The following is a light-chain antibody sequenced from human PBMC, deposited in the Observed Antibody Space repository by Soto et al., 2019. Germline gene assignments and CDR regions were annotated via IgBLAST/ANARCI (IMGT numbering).Light chain of an antibody. CDR3: CSHSASYTFV. CDR2: DVT. V-gene: IGLV2-11*01. J-gene: IGLJ1*01. Sequence: QSVLTQPRSVSGSPGQSVTISCTGTSSDVGGYNCVSWYQQHPGKAPQLMIYDVTRRPSGVPDRFSGSKSGNTASLTISGLQAEDEADYYCCSHSASYTFVFGTGTKVTVL. CDR1: SSDVGGYNC.